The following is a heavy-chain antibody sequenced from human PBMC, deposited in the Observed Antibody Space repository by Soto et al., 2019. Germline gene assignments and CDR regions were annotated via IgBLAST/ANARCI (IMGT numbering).Heavy chain of an antibody. CDR1: GFTVSSNY. Sequence: EVQLVESGGGLVQPGGSLRLSCAASGFTVSSNYMSWVRQAPGKGLEWVSVIYSGGSTYYADSVKGRFTISRDNSKNTLYLQMNSLRAEDTAVYYCAREPTTAVGATHFDYWGQGALVTVSS. CDR2: IYSGGST. J-gene: IGHJ4*02. V-gene: IGHV3-66*01. CDR3: AREPTTAVGATHFDY. D-gene: IGHD1-26*01.